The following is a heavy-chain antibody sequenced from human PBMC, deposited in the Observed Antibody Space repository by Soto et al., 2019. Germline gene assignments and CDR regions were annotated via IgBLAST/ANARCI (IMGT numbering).Heavy chain of an antibody. J-gene: IGHJ1*01. CDR3: VKDLRCAD. Sequence: XGSLRLCCVAAGVTFMSNARSRDHQAPGKGLGWLSAMSGDGADTYYAVAVRRRFTISRDNSKNTRSMQINSLRDEDTALYYCVKDLRCADRGQGTQVTVSS. CDR1: GVTFMSNA. V-gene: IGHV3-23*01. CDR2: MSGDGADT. D-gene: IGHD2-8*01.